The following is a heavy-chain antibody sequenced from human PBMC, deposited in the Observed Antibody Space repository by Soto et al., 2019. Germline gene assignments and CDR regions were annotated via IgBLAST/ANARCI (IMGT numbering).Heavy chain of an antibody. Sequence: QVQLQESGPGLVKPSETLSLTCTVSGGSINTNYWSWIRQSPGKGLEWIGYISYSGSTNYNPSLKRRVTISMDTSNNKCSLRLTSVTAADTAVYYCARRGAENFYFDYWCQGTLVSVSS. J-gene: IGHJ4*02. CDR2: ISYSGST. D-gene: IGHD3-3*01. CDR1: GGSINTNY. V-gene: IGHV4-59*08. CDR3: ARRGAENFYFDY.